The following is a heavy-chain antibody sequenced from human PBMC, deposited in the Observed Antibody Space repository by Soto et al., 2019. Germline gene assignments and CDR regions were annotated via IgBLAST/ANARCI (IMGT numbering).Heavy chain of an antibody. V-gene: IGHV4-34*01. Sequence: QVLLQQWGAGLLKPSETLSLTCAVYGGSLSGNYWTWIRQSPGKGLEWIGNINHSGSAIYNPSLKSLVTISVVTSNNQFFLELSSVTAADTAVYYCARARADYYGSENYYKGGFYYFDHWGQGTLVTVSS. CDR3: ARARADYYGSENYYKGGFYYFDH. J-gene: IGHJ4*02. CDR1: GGSLSGNY. CDR2: INHSGSA. D-gene: IGHD3-10*01.